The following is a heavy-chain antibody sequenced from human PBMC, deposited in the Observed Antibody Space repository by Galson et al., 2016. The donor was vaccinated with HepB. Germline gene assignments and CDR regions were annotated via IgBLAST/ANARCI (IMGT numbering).Heavy chain of an antibody. D-gene: IGHD2-21*01. CDR2: ISWNSGNI. V-gene: IGHV3-9*01. Sequence: SLRLSCAASGFIFDDYAVHWVRQVSGKGLEWVSGISWNSGNIGYADSVKGRFTISRDNTKNSLYLQMNSLRAEDTALYYCAKDRGGVIAAPGKYYFYGMDVWGKGTTVTVAS. CDR3: AKDRGGVIAAPGKYYFYGMDV. J-gene: IGHJ6*04. CDR1: GFIFDDYA.